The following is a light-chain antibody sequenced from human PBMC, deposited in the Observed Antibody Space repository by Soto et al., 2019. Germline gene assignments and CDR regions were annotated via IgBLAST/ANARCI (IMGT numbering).Light chain of an antibody. J-gene: IGKJ1*01. CDR1: QSLLHSNGYNY. Sequence: DMVMTQSPLSLPVTPGEPASISCRTSQSLLHSNGYNYLDWYLQKPGQSPQVLIYLGSNRASGVPDRFSRSGSGTDFTLKISRVEAEDVGVYYCMQALQTPRTFGKGTKLDI. CDR2: LGS. CDR3: MQALQTPRT. V-gene: IGKV2-28*01.